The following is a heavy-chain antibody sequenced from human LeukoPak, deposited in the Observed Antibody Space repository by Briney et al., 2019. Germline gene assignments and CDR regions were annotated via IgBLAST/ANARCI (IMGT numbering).Heavy chain of an antibody. Sequence: SETLSLTCPVYGGSFSGYYWSWIRQPPGKGLEWIGEINHSGSTNYNPSLKSRVTISVDTSKNQFSLKLSSVTAADTAVYYCARGLRGIVVVPAAVVRTKYYYYYMDVWGKGTTVTVSS. D-gene: IGHD2-2*01. CDR2: INHSGST. CDR1: GGSFSGYY. CDR3: ARGLRGIVVVPAAVVRTKYYYYYMDV. J-gene: IGHJ6*03. V-gene: IGHV4-34*01.